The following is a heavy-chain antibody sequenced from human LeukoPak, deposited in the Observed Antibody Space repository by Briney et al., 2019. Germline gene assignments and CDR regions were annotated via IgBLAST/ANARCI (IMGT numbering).Heavy chain of an antibody. CDR1: GGTFSSYA. CDR3: ARRSGDWFDP. CDR2: IIPIFGTA. Sequence: GASVEVSCKASGGTFSSYAISWVRQAPGQGLEWMGGIIPIFGTANYAQKFQGRVTITADESTSTAHMELSSLRSEDTAVYYCARRSGDWFDPWGQGTLVTVSS. J-gene: IGHJ5*02. V-gene: IGHV1-69*13.